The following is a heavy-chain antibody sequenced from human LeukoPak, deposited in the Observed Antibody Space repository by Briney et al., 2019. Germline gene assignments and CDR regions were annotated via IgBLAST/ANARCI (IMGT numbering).Heavy chain of an antibody. V-gene: IGHV4-34*01. J-gene: IGHJ6*03. Sequence: PSETLSLTCTVSGGSISSYYWSWIRQPPGKGLEWIGEVNHSGSRKYSPSLKSRVTISVDTSKNQFSLKLTSVTAADTAVYYCARRVGRYFGERAYYYNYMDVWGSGATVTISS. CDR2: VNHSGSR. D-gene: IGHD3-10*01. CDR3: ARRVGRYFGERAYYYNYMDV. CDR1: GGSISSYY.